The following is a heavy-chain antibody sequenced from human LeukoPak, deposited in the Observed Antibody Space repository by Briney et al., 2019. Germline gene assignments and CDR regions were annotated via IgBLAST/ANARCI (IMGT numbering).Heavy chain of an antibody. CDR1: GFTVSGNY. D-gene: IGHD4-23*01. Sequence: PGGSLRLSCAVSGFTVSGNYMSWVRQAPGKGLEWVSLIYSGDTTLYADSVKGRFTISRDISKNTVYLQMNSLRAEDTAVYYCARRAGGYSHPYDYWSQGILVTVSS. CDR3: ARRAGGYSHPYDY. V-gene: IGHV3-53*01. CDR2: IYSGDTT. J-gene: IGHJ4*02.